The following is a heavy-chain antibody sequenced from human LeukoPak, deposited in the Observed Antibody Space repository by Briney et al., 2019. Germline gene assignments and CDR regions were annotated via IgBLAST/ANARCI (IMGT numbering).Heavy chain of an antibody. V-gene: IGHV1-69*04. Sequence: GASVKVSCKASGGTFSSYAISWVRQAPGQGLEWMGRIIPILGIANYAQKFQGRVTITADKSTSTAYMELSSLRSEDTAVYYCAREALEGGAVAAAYVYYYYGMDVWGQGTTVTVSS. J-gene: IGHJ6*02. CDR3: AREALEGGAVAAAYVYYYYGMDV. CDR2: IIPILGIA. CDR1: GGTFSSYA. D-gene: IGHD2-15*01.